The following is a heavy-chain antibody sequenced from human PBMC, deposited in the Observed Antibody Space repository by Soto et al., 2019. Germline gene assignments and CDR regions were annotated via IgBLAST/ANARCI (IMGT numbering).Heavy chain of an antibody. CDR1: RYTFTEYY. CDR2: INPNSGDT. CDR3: ARSASTIGAHPVS. D-gene: IGHD6-6*01. J-gene: IGHJ5*02. V-gene: IGHV1-2*02. Sequence: ASVKVSCKASRYTFTEYYIHWVRQAPGQGLEWMGWINPNSGDTNYAQKFQGRVTMTRDTSISTAYMELSRLRSDDTAVYYCARSASTIGAHPVSWGQATQVTVSS.